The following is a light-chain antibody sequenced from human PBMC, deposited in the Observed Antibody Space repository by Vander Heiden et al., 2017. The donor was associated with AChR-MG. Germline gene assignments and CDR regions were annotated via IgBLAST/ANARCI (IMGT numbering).Light chain of an antibody. CDR3: SSYVGSNNFLDV. J-gene: IGLJ1*01. CDR2: EVS. CDR1: SSDVGGYKY. Sequence: QSALTQPPSASGSPGQSVTIYCTGTSSDVGGYKYVSWYQQHPGKAPKLLIYEVSKRPSGVPDRFSGSKSGNTASLTVSVLQAEDEAEYDCSSYVGSNNFLDVFGTGTKVTVL. V-gene: IGLV2-8*01.